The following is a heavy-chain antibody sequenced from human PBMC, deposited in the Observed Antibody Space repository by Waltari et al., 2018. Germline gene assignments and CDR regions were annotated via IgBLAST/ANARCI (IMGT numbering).Heavy chain of an antibody. V-gene: IGHV4-59*01. Sequence: QVQLQESGPGLVKPSETLSLTCTVSGGSISSYYWSWIRQPPGKGLEWIGYIYYSGSTNYNPSLKSRVTISVDTSKNQFSLKLSSVTAADTAVYYCARDKRKVNTMVRGVTSDAFDIWGQGTMVTVSS. J-gene: IGHJ3*02. D-gene: IGHD3-10*01. CDR3: ARDKRKVNTMVRGVTSDAFDI. CDR2: IYYSGST. CDR1: GGSISSYY.